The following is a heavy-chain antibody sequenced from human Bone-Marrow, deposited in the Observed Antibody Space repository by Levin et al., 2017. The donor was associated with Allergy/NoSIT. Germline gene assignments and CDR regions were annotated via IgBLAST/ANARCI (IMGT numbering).Heavy chain of an antibody. Sequence: SETLSLTCSVSGDSVTRTSSYWGWIRQPPGKGLEWIGSIHYSGSTYYNPSLKSRVTVSVDTSKNQFSLRLTSVTAADTAVYYCARLNDTDSPNFHGMDVWGQGTTVTVSS. CDR1: GDSVTRTSSY. CDR2: IHYSGST. J-gene: IGHJ6*02. CDR3: ARLNDTDSPNFHGMDV. D-gene: IGHD1-1*01. V-gene: IGHV4-39*01.